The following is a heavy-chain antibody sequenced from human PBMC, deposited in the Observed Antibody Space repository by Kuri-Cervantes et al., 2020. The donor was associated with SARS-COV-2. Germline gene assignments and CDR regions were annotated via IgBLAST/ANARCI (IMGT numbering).Heavy chain of an antibody. J-gene: IGHJ4*02. CDR1: GFTFDDYG. D-gene: IGHD1-26*01. CDR2: INWNGVRT. V-gene: IGHV3-20*04. Sequence: GESLKISCAASGFTFDDYGMSWVRQAPGKGLEWVSGINWNGVRTGYTDSVKGRFTISRDNAKNSLCLQMNSLRAEDTAFYYCARAGTSGSYLGYWGQGTLVTVSS. CDR3: ARAGTSGSYLGY.